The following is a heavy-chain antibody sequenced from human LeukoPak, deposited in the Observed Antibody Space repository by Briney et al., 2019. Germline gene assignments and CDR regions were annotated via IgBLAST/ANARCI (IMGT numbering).Heavy chain of an antibody. Sequence: PSETLSLTCTVSGASISSSSYYWSWIRQHPGKGLEWIGYIYYSGSTYYNPSLKSRVTISVDTSKNQFSLKLSSVTAADTAVYYCARAGYGQAYYFDYWGQGTLVTVSS. V-gene: IGHV4-31*03. J-gene: IGHJ4*02. CDR3: ARAGYGQAYYFDY. CDR1: GASISSSSYY. CDR2: IYYSGST. D-gene: IGHD4-17*01.